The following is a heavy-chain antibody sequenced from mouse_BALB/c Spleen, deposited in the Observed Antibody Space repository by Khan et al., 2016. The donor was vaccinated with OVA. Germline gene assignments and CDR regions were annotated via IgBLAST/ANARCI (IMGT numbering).Heavy chain of an antibody. CDR3: ARTARIKY. CDR2: ISYSGST. CDR1: GYSITSGYG. Sequence: EVQLQESGPGLVKPSQSLSLTCTVTGYSITSGYGWNWIRQFPGNQLEWMGYISYSGSTNYNQSLKSRISITRDTSKNQFFLQVNSVTTEDTATYYCARTARIKYWGQGTTLTVSA. V-gene: IGHV3-2*02. J-gene: IGHJ2*01. D-gene: IGHD1-2*01.